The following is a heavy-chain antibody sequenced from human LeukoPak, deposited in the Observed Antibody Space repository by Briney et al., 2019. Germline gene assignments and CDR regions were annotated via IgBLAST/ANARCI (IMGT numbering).Heavy chain of an antibody. V-gene: IGHV4-59*01. CDR3: ASDDGGSYSLDY. CDR2: IYYSGST. Sequence: PSETLSLTCTVSGGSISSYYWSWIRRPPGKGLEWIGYIYYSGSTNYNPSLKSRVTISVDTSKNQFSLKLSSVTAADTAVYYCASDDGGSYSLDYWGQGTLVTVSS. D-gene: IGHD1-26*01. J-gene: IGHJ4*02. CDR1: GGSISSYY.